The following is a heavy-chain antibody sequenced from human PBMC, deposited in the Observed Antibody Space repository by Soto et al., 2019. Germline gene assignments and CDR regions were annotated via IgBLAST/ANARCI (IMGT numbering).Heavy chain of an antibody. V-gene: IGHV3-21*01. J-gene: IGHJ5*02. CDR2: ISSSSSYI. Sequence: EVQLVESGGGLVKPGGSLRLSCAASGFTFSSYSMNWVRQAPGKGLEWVSSISSSSSYIYYADSVKGRFTISRDNAKNSLDLQMNSLRAEDTAVYYCARGTARGYCSGGSCSPPWGQGTLVTVSS. CDR1: GFTFSSYS. D-gene: IGHD2-15*01. CDR3: ARGTARGYCSGGSCSPP.